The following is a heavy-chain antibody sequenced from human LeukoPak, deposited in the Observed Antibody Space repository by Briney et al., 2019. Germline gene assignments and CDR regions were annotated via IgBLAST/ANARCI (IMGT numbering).Heavy chain of an antibody. J-gene: IGHJ5*02. CDR1: GGSISSSSYY. CDR2: IYYSGST. V-gene: IGHV4-39*01. CDR3: ARLADSGSYPPVGWFDP. D-gene: IGHD3-16*02. Sequence: KPSETLSLTCTVSGGSISSSSYYWGWIRQPPGKGLEWIGAIYYSGSTYYKQSLNSRVTISVDTSKNQFSLRLSSVTAADTAVYYCARLADSGSYPPVGWFDPWGQGTLVTVSS.